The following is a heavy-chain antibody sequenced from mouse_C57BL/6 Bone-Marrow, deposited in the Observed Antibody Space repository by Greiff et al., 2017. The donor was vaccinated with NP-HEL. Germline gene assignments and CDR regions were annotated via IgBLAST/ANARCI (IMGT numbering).Heavy chain of an antibody. D-gene: IGHD2-3*01. CDR1: GFTFSSYA. CDR3: TRDGDVDWFAY. J-gene: IGHJ3*01. V-gene: IGHV5-9-1*02. Sequence: EVQVVESGEGLVKPGGSLKLSCAASGFTFSSYAMSWVRQTPEKRLEWVAYISSGGDYIYYADTVKGRFTISRDNARNTLYLQMSSLKSEDTAMYYCTRDGDVDWFAYWGQGTLVTVSA. CDR2: ISSGGDYI.